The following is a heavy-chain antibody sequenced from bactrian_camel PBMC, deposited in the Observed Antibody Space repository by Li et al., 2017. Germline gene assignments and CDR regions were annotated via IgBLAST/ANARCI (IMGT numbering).Heavy chain of an antibody. J-gene: IGHJ4*01. Sequence: HVQLVESGGGSVQVGGSLTLSCVASGDTIGRYCMGWFRQIPDREREGVAGIESDGSTSYADSVKGRFTISQDNAKNTLYLQMNSLKPEDTAMYYCAADMHPLCRIVVVQFLGDEYNYWGQGTQVTVS. CDR2: IESDGST. CDR3: AADMHPLCRIVVVQFLGDEYNY. D-gene: IGHD2*01. V-gene: IGHV3S55*01. CDR1: GDTIGRYC.